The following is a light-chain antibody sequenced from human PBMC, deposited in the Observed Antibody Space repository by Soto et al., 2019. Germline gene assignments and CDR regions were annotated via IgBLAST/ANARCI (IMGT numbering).Light chain of an antibody. CDR2: GAS. J-gene: IGKJ4*01. Sequence: PGESVTLSCRGSQSVSSSHLAWYQQKPGQAPRLFIYGASRRATGIPDRFSGSGSGTDFTLTISRLQPEDFAVYSCQHYGNSLTFGGGTKVEIK. CDR3: QHYGNSLT. CDR1: QSVSSSH. V-gene: IGKV3-20*01.